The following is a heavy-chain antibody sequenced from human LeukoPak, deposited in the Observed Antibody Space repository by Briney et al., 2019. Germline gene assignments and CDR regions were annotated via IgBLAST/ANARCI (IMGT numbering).Heavy chain of an antibody. J-gene: IGHJ3*01. CDR2: MNDSGST. CDR3: ARKGFVESTGWRGAFDV. D-gene: IGHD2-8*02. Sequence: SETLSLTCDVYRGSFSGYFWSWIRQTPGKGLEWRGEMNDSGSTNYNPSLKSRVTISVAVSKNQYSLRLTSVTAADTAVYYCARKGFVESTGWRGAFDVWGQGTMVTVSS. CDR1: RGSFSGYF. V-gene: IGHV4-34*01.